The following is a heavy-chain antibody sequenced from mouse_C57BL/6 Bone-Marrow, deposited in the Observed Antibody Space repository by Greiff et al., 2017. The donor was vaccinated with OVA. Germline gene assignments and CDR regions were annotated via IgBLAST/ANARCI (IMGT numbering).Heavy chain of an antibody. CDR1: GYTFTSYW. CDR3: ARFYYDYDDY. Sequence: QVQLKQSGAELAKPGASVKLSCKASGYTFTSYWMHWVKQRPGQGLEWIGYINPSSGYTKYNQKFQDKATLTADKSSSTAYMQLRSLTYEDSAVYYCARFYYDYDDYWGQGTTLTVSS. D-gene: IGHD2-4*01. V-gene: IGHV1-7*01. CDR2: INPSSGYT. J-gene: IGHJ2*01.